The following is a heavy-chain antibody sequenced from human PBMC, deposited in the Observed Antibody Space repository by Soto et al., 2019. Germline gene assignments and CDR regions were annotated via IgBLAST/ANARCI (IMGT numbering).Heavy chain of an antibody. V-gene: IGHV4-39*01. CDR3: ANYGDYPDY. J-gene: IGHJ4*02. CDR1: GGSISGSSYY. D-gene: IGHD4-17*01. CDR2: IFYSGAT. Sequence: SETLSLTCTVSGGSISGSSYYWGWIRQPPGKGLEWIGTIFYSGATYYNPSLKSRVTISVDTSKNQFSLRLTSVTAADTAVYYCANYGDYPDYWGQGTLVTVSS.